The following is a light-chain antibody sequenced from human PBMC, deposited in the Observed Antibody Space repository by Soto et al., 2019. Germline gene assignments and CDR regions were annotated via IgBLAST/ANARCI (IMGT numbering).Light chain of an antibody. V-gene: IGLV2-23*02. CDR2: EVS. CDR1: SSDVGSHNL. J-gene: IGLJ7*01. CDR3: CSYGGSRAV. Sequence: QSALTQPASVSGSPGQSITISCTGTSSDVGSHNLVSWYQQHPGQAPKLMIYEVSKRPLGVSARFSASKSGNTASLTISGLQAEDEADYYCCSYGGSRAVFGGGTKPTVL.